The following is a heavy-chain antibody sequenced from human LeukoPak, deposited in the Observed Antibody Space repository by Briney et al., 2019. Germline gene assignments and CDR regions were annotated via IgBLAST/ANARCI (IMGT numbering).Heavy chain of an antibody. Sequence: GASVKVSCKASGGTFSSYAISWVRQAPGQGLEWMGGIIPIFGTANYAQKFQGRVTITTDESTSTAYMEPSSLRSEDTAVYYCARDRNYYDSSGYYWDWGQGTLVTVSS. J-gene: IGHJ4*02. V-gene: IGHV1-69*05. CDR2: IIPIFGTA. CDR3: ARDRNYYDSSGYYWD. D-gene: IGHD3-22*01. CDR1: GGTFSSYA.